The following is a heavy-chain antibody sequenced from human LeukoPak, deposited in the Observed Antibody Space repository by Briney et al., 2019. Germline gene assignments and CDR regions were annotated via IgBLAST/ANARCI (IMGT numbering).Heavy chain of an antibody. J-gene: IGHJ5*02. CDR2: INISGGST. CDR3: ARDPRAGGTSNWFDP. CDR1: GYTFTSHY. V-gene: IGHV1-46*01. Sequence: ASVKVSCKASGYTFTSHYIHWVRQAPGQGLEWMGIINISGGSTSYAQKFQDRLTMTRDTSTSTVYMELSSLRSEDTAVYYCARDPRAGGTSNWFDPWGQGTLVTVSS. D-gene: IGHD1-26*01.